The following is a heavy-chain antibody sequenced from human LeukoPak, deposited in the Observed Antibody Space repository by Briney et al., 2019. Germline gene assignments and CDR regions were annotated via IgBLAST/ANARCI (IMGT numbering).Heavy chain of an antibody. CDR2: IYYSGST. CDR3: ARADVRQFDY. Sequence: SETLSLTCTVSGCSISSSSHYWGWLRQPPGKGLEWIGSIYYSGSTYYNPSLKSRVTISVDTSKNQFSLKLSSVTAADTAVYYCARADVRQFDYWGQGTLVTVSS. V-gene: IGHV4-39*07. J-gene: IGHJ4*02. CDR1: GCSISSSSHY.